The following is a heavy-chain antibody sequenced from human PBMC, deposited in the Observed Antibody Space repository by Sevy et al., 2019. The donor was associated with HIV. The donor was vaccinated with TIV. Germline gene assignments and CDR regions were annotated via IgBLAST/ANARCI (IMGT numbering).Heavy chain of an antibody. CDR1: GGSISSPNYY. CDR3: ARWPGGRSSYGFDY. D-gene: IGHD5-18*01. CDR2: IYYSGST. J-gene: IGHJ4*02. V-gene: IGHV4-31*03. Sequence: SETLSLTCSVSGGSISSPNYYWTWIRQHPEKGLGWIGHIYYSGSTNYDPSLKSRVTISLDTSENQFSLNLRSVTAADTAVYYCARWPGGRSSYGFDYWGQGTLVTVSS.